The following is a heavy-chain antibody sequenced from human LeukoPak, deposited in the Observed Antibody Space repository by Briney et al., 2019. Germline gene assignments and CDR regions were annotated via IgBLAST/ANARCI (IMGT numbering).Heavy chain of an antibody. CDR2: INHSGST. CDR1: GGSFSGYY. D-gene: IGHD6-13*01. Sequence: NSSETLSLTCAVYGGSFSGYYWSWIRQPPGKGLEWIGEINHSGSTNYNPSLKSRVTISVDTSKNQFSLKLSSVTAADTAVYYCARHQRIAEANWFDPWGQGTLVTVSS. V-gene: IGHV4-34*01. CDR3: ARHQRIAEANWFDP. J-gene: IGHJ5*02.